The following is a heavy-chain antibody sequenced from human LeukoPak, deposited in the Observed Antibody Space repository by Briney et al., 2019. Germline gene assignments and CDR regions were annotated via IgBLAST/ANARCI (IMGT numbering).Heavy chain of an antibody. J-gene: IGHJ4*02. Sequence: ASVKVSCKASGYTFTSYDINWVRRATGQGLEWMGWMNPNSGNTGYAQKFQGRVTMTRNTSISTAYMELSSLRSEDTAVYYCARVPRQTADLDYWGQGTLVTVSS. CDR3: ARVPRQTADLDY. CDR1: GYTFTSYD. CDR2: MNPNSGNT. V-gene: IGHV1-8*01.